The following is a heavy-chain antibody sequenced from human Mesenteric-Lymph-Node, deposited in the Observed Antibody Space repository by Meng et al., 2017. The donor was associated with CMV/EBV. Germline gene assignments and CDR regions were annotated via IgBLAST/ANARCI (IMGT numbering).Heavy chain of an antibody. CDR2: IYYSGST. D-gene: IGHD3-3*01. J-gene: IGHJ4*02. V-gene: IGHV4-39*07. Sequence: GSLRLSCTVSGGSISSSSFYWVWIRQPPGKGLEWIGSIYYSGSTYYNPSLKSRVTLSVDTSKNQFSLKLSSVTAADTAVYHCARVTLDYDFWGGSYYFDSWGQGALVTVSS. CDR3: ARVTLDYDFWGGSYYFDS. CDR1: GGSISSSSFY.